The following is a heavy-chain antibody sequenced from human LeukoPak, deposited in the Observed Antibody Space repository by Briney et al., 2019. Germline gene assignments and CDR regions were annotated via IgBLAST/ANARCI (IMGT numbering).Heavy chain of an antibody. CDR1: GGSIRSSYYY. CDR3: ARADNWNYEWWFDP. D-gene: IGHD1-7*01. CDR2: IYYSGST. V-gene: IGHV4-30-4*08. J-gene: IGHJ5*02. Sequence: SETLSLTCTVSGGSIRSSYYYWGWIRQPPGKGLEWIGYIYYSGSTYYNPSLKSRVTISVDTSKNQFSLKLSSVTAADTAVYYCARADNWNYEWWFDPWGQGTLVTVSS.